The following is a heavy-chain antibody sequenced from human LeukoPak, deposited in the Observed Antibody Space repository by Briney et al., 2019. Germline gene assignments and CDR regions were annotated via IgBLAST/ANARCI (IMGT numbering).Heavy chain of an antibody. J-gene: IGHJ4*02. V-gene: IGHV4-59*01. Sequence: SETLPLTCTVSGDSIYTSYWSWIRQPPGKGLEYIGYIYHSGDTYYNPSLKSRVTMSLDTSNNQFSLRLSSVTTADTAVYYCARTARQCDYWGQGILVSVSS. CDR3: ARTARQCDY. CDR2: IYHSGDT. CDR1: GDSIYTSY. D-gene: IGHD6-6*01.